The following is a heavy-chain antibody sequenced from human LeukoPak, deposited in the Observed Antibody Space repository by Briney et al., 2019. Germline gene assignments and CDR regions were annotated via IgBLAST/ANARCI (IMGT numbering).Heavy chain of an antibody. CDR3: ARDRVSVTSTYYFDY. Sequence: PLASVKVSCKASGGTFSSYAISWVRQAPGQGLEWMGWISAYNGNTNYAQKLQGRVTMTTDTSTSTAYMELRSLRSDDTAVYYCARDRVSVTSTYYFDYWGQGTLVTVSS. J-gene: IGHJ4*02. CDR1: GGTFSSYA. CDR2: ISAYNGNT. D-gene: IGHD4-17*01. V-gene: IGHV1-18*01.